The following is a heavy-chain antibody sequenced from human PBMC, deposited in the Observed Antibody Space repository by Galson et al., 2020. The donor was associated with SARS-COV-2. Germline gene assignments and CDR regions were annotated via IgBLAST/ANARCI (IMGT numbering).Heavy chain of an antibody. J-gene: IGHJ5*02. V-gene: IGHV3-33*06. Sequence: GGSLRLSCAASGFTFSSYGMHWVRQAPGKGLEWVAVIWYDGSNKYYADSVKGRFTISRDNSKNTLYLQMNSLRAEDTAVYYCAKDLDSYCGGGCSSWFDPGGQGTLVTVFS. CDR2: IWYDGSNK. CDR1: GFTFSSYG. CDR3: AKDLDSYCGGGCSSWFDP. D-gene: IGHD2-21*01.